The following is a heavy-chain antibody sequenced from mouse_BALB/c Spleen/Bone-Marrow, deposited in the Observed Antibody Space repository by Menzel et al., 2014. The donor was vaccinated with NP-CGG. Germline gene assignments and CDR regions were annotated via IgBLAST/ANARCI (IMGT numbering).Heavy chain of an antibody. V-gene: IGHV1S22*01. J-gene: IGHJ4*01. CDR2: IYPGSGST. CDR3: TRSPITTVVAETMDY. CDR1: GYTFTSYW. Sequence: LQQSGSELVRPGASVKLSCKASGYTFTSYWMHWVKQRPGQGPEWIGNIYPGSGSTNYDEKFKSKATLTVDTSSSTAYMQLSSLTSEDSAVHYCTRSPITTVVAETMDYWGQGTSVIVSS. D-gene: IGHD1-1*01.